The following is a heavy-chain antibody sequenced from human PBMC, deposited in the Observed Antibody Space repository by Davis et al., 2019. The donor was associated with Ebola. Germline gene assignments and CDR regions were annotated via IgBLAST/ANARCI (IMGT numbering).Heavy chain of an antibody. J-gene: IGHJ6*02. CDR2: IKTKTDGGTT. Sequence: GESLKISCAASGFTFSNAWMNWVRQAPGKGLEWVGRIKTKTDGGTTDYAAPVKGRFTISRDNAKNSLCLQMNSLRDEDTAMYYCARGYSYGNYYYYGLDVWGQGTTVTVSS. V-gene: IGHV3-15*07. CDR3: ARGYSYGNYYYYGLDV. D-gene: IGHD5-18*01. CDR1: GFTFSNAW.